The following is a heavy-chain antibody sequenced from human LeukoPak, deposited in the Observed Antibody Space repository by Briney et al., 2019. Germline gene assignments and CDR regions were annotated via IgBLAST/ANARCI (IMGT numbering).Heavy chain of an antibody. CDR1: GFTFNRNA. Sequence: GGSLRLSCAASGFTFNRNAISWVRQAPGKGLEWVSVIYSGGSTYYADSVKGRFTISRDNSKNTLYLQMNSLRAEDTAVYYCATIYFWGQGTLVTVSS. CDR2: IYSGGST. J-gene: IGHJ4*02. D-gene: IGHD2-2*02. CDR3: ATIYF. V-gene: IGHV3-53*01.